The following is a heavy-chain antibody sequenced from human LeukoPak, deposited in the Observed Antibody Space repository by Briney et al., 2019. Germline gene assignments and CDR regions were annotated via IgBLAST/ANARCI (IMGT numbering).Heavy chain of an antibody. CDR1: GGTFSSYA. D-gene: IGHD5-18*01. CDR3: AWSGYSYGTIDY. J-gene: IGHJ4*02. Sequence: GASVKVSCKASGGTFSSYAISWVRQAPGQGLEWMGGIIPIFGTANYAQKFQGRVTVTADESTSTAYMELSSLRSEDTAVYYCAWSGYSYGTIDYWGQGTLVTVSS. CDR2: IIPIFGTA. V-gene: IGHV1-69*13.